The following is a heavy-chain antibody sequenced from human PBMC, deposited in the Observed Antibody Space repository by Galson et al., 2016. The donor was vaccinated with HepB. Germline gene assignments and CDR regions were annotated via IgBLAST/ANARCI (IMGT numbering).Heavy chain of an antibody. D-gene: IGHD5-18*01. CDR1: GFTFSDYY. CDR3: ARDKGTDTADQTADY. CDR2: IGSSGRTI. Sequence: SLRLSCAASGFTFSDYYMNWIRQAPGKGLEWVSYIGSSGRTIYYADSVKGRFTISRDNAKNSLYLQMNSLRAEDTAVYYCARDKGTDTADQTADYWGQGTLVTVSS. V-gene: IGHV3-11*01. J-gene: IGHJ4*02.